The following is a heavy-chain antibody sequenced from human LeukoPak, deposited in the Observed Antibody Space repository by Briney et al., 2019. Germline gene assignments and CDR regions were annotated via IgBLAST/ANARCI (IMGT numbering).Heavy chain of an antibody. D-gene: IGHD3-22*01. Sequence: GGSLRLSCAASGFTFSSYTMSCVRQAPRERLEWGSAISGSGGSTYYAHSVKGRFTISRDNSKNTLYLQMNSLRDEDTAVYYCAKDSIVVVRIFDYWGQGTLVTVSS. CDR1: GFTFSSYT. CDR3: AKDSIVVVRIFDY. CDR2: ISGSGGST. V-gene: IGHV3-23*01. J-gene: IGHJ4*02.